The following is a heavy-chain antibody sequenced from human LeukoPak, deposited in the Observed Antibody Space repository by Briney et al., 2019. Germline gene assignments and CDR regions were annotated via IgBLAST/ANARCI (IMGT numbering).Heavy chain of an antibody. CDR3: ASYSSWDLDY. J-gene: IGHJ4*02. D-gene: IGHD6-19*01. Sequence: PGGSLRLSCAASGFTFSSYAMHWVRQAPGKGLEWVAVISYDGSNKYYADSVKGRFTISRDNSKHTLYLQMNSLRAEDTAVYYCASYSSWDLDYWGQGTLVTVSS. CDR1: GFTFSSYA. CDR2: ISYDGSNK. V-gene: IGHV3-30*04.